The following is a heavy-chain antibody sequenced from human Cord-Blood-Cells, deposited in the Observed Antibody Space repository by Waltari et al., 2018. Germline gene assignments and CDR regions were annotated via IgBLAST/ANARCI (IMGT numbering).Heavy chain of an antibody. CDR2: MNPNSGNT. J-gene: IGHJ6*02. Sequence: QVQLVQSGAEVKKPGASVKVSCKASGYTFTSYDINWVRQATGQGLEWMGWMNPNSGNTGYAQKFQGRVTMTRNTSRSTAYMELSSLRSEDTAVYYCARVEGGSGSYYQVQAYYYYGMDVWGQGTTVTVSS. V-gene: IGHV1-8*01. CDR1: GYTFTSYD. D-gene: IGHD3-10*01. CDR3: ARVEGGSGSYYQVQAYYYYGMDV.